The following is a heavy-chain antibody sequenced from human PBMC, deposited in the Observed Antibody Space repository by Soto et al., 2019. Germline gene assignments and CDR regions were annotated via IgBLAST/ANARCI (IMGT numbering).Heavy chain of an antibody. Sequence: QVRLVESGGGVLRTGGSRTLSCVASGFKFSSYGMYWVRQAPGRGLEWVAVIKSDGSRYYMDSVKGRFTVSRDNSKNTLYLQMINVRPEDTDVYYCAKPRSSLEWPPFDPWGQGTLVTVSS. D-gene: IGHD3-3*01. CDR3: AKPRSSLEWPPFDP. V-gene: IGHV3-30*18. CDR1: GFKFSSYG. CDR2: IKSDGSR. J-gene: IGHJ5*02.